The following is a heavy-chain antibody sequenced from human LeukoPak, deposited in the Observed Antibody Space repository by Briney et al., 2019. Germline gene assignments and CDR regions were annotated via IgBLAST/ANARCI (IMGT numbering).Heavy chain of an antibody. V-gene: IGHV4-4*07. Sequence: SETLSLTCTVSGDSISRYYWSWIRQPAGKGLEWIGRIYTSGSSNYNPSLKSRVTMSVDTSRNQFSLKLSSVTAADTAVYYCARAHMRWLRLLKGDYFDYWGQGTLVTVSS. CDR1: GDSISRYY. CDR2: IYTSGSS. J-gene: IGHJ4*02. D-gene: IGHD5-24*01. CDR3: ARAHMRWLRLLKGDYFDY.